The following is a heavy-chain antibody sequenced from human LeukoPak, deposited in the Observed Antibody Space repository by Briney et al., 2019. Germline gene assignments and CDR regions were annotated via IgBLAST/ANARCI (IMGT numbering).Heavy chain of an antibody. CDR1: GGSISSSGYY. CDR3: ARDPGIHCSGGSCYSYYYYMDV. J-gene: IGHJ6*03. D-gene: IGHD2-15*01. V-gene: IGHV4-39*07. Sequence: SETLSLTCTVSGGSISSSGYYWGWIRQPPGKGLEWIASIYYSGSTNYNPSLKSRVTISVDTSKNQFSLKLSSVTAADTAVYYCARDPGIHCSGGSCYSYYYYMDVWGKGTTVTVSS. CDR2: IYYSGST.